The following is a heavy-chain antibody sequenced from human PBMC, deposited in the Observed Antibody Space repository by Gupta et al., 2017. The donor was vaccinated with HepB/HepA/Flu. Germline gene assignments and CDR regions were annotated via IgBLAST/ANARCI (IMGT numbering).Heavy chain of an antibody. CDR2: IYWDDDK. CDR3: AHSGGDGYNPNFDY. V-gene: IGHV2-5*02. D-gene: IGHD5-24*01. J-gene: IGHJ4*02. CDR1: GFSLSTSGVG. Sequence: QITLKESGPTLVKPTQTLTLTCTFSGFSLSTSGVGVHWIRQPPGKALEWLALIYWDDDKRYSPSLKSRLTITKDTSKNQVVLTMTNMDPVDTATYYCAHSGGDGYNPNFDYWGQGTLVTVSS.